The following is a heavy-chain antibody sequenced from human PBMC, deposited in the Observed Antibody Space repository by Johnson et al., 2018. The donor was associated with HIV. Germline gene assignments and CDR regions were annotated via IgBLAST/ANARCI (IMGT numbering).Heavy chain of an antibody. CDR3: AKDQRGGYSYGDAFDF. V-gene: IGHV3-30*04. J-gene: IGHJ3*01. Sequence: QVQLVESGGGVVQPGRSLRLSCADSGFTFSSYAMHWVRQAPGKGLEWVAIISYDGSNKYYADSVKGRFTISRDNSKNTLYLQMNSLRAEDTAVYYCAKDQRGGYSYGDAFDFWGQGTVVSVSS. CDR2: ISYDGSNK. CDR1: GFTFSSYA. D-gene: IGHD5-18*01.